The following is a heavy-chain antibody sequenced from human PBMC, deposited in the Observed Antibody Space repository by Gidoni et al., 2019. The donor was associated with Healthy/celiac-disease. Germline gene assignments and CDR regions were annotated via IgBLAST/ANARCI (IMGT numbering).Heavy chain of an antibody. CDR2: ISYDGSNK. V-gene: IGHV3-30*03. Sequence: QVQLVESGGGVVQPGRSLRLSCAASGFTFRIYGMHWVRQAPGKGLEWVAFISYDGSNKYYADSVKGRFTISRDNSKNTLYLQMNSLRAEDTAVYYCARSGDFWSGYYTWIDYWGQGTLVTVSS. CDR3: ARSGDFWSGYYTWIDY. D-gene: IGHD3-3*01. CDR1: GFTFRIYG. J-gene: IGHJ4*02.